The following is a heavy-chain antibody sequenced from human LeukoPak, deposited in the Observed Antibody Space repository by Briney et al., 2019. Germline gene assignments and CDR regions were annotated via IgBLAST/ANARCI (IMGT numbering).Heavy chain of an antibody. Sequence: AGGSLRLSCATSGFIFSNYAMTWVRQAPGKGLEWVSGISGSGGSTYYPRSVKGRFTISRDNSNNTLYLQMNSLRVEDTAVYFCAKAPRRLWFGFGYFDYWGQGTRVTVSS. V-gene: IGHV3-23*01. CDR2: ISGSGGST. CDR3: AKAPRRLWFGFGYFDY. D-gene: IGHD3-10*01. J-gene: IGHJ4*02. CDR1: GFIFSNYA.